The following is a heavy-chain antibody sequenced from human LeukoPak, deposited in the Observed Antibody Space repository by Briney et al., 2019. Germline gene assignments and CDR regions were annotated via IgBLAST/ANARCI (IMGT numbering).Heavy chain of an antibody. CDR1: GGSFSGYY. Sequence: SETLSLTCAVYGGSFSGYYWSWIRQPPGKGLEWIGEINHSGSTNYNPSLKSRVTISVDTSKNQFPLKLSSVTAADTAVYYCARGGWGSIDYWGQGTLVTVSS. D-gene: IGHD7-27*01. V-gene: IGHV4-34*01. CDR3: ARGGWGSIDY. CDR2: INHSGST. J-gene: IGHJ4*02.